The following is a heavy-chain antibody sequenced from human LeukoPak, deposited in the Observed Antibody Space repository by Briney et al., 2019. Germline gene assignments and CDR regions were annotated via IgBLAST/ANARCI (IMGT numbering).Heavy chain of an antibody. CDR2: ISLDGNNE. Sequence: GGSLRLSCAASGFTFRNYYMHWVRQAPGKGLEWVAVISLDGNNEYYAGSVKGRFSLSRDNSMNTLYLQLNSLRTEDTAMYYCARDLSGHWTYDYWGQGTLVAVSP. J-gene: IGHJ4*01. CDR3: ARDLSGHWTYDY. V-gene: IGHV3-30-3*01. CDR1: GFTFRNYY. D-gene: IGHD1-1*01.